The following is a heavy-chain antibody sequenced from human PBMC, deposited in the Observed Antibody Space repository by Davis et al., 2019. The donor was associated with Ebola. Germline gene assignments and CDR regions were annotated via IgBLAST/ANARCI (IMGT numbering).Heavy chain of an antibody. CDR1: GGTFSSYA. CDR3: AKDNGVVVTLYYYYGMDV. Sequence: AASAKVSCKASGGTFSSYAISWVRQAPGQGLEWMGGIIPIFGTANYAQKFQGRVTITADESTSTAYMELSSLRSEDTAVYYCAKDNGVVVTLYYYYGMDVWGQGTTVTVSS. D-gene: IGHD3-22*01. CDR2: IIPIFGTA. J-gene: IGHJ6*02. V-gene: IGHV1-69*13.